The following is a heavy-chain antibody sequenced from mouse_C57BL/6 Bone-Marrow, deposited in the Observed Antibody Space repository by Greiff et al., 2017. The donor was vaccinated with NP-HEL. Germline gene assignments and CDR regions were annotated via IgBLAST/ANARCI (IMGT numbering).Heavy chain of an antibody. CDR3: ATSYYYGSSSWFAY. D-gene: IGHD1-1*01. CDR2: IYPGDGDT. J-gene: IGHJ3*01. Sequence: VKLVESGPELVKPGASVKISCKASGYAFSSSWMNWVKQRPGKGLEWIGRIYPGDGDTNYNGKFKGKATLTADKSSSTAYMQLSSLTSEDSAVYFCATSYYYGSSSWFAYWGQGTLVTVSA. V-gene: IGHV1-82*01. CDR1: GYAFSSSW.